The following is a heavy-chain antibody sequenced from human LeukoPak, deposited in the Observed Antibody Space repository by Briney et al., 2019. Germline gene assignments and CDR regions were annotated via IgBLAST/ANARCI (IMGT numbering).Heavy chain of an antibody. J-gene: IGHJ4*02. CDR2: ISNSGST. Sequence: SETLSLTCTVSGXSISAYYWTWIRQPPGKGLESIGHISNSGSTFYNPSLKGRVTISVDTSKNQFSLKLTSVTAADTAVYYCARRGFLDYWGQGTLVTVSS. V-gene: IGHV4-4*09. CDR1: GXSISAYY. CDR3: ARRGFLDY.